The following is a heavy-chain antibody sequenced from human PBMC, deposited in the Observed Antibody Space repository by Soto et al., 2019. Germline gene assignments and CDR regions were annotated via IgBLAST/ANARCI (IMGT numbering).Heavy chain of an antibody. CDR3: ARDLDIGGNSGWFDP. CDR2: INPNSGGT. J-gene: IGHJ5*02. Sequence: EASVKVSCKASGYTFTGYYMHWVRQAPGQGLEWMGWINPNSGGTNYAQKFQGRVTMTRDTSISTAYMELSRLRSDDTAVYYCARDLDIGGNSGWFDPWGQGTLVTVSS. CDR1: GYTFTGYY. D-gene: IGHD2-21*02. V-gene: IGHV1-2*02.